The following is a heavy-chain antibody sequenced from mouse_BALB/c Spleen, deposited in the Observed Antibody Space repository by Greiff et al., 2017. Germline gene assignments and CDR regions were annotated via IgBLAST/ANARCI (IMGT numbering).Heavy chain of an antibody. J-gene: IGHJ3*01. Sequence: EVKVIESGGGLVQPGGSLKLSCAASGFDFSRYWMSWVRQAPGKGLEWIGEINPDSSTINYTPSLKDKFIISRDNAKNTLYLQMSKVRSEDTALYYCARPGYYGSSFPFAYWGQGTLVTVSA. V-gene: IGHV4-1*02. D-gene: IGHD1-1*01. CDR1: GFDFSRYW. CDR2: INPDSSTI. CDR3: ARPGYYGSSFPFAY.